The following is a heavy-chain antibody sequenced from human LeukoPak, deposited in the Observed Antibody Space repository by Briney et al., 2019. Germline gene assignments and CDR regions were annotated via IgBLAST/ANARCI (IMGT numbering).Heavy chain of an antibody. V-gene: IGHV1-69*05. J-gene: IGHJ3*02. CDR1: GGTFSSYA. CDR2: IIPIFGTA. CDR3: ARELKVGASAAFDI. D-gene: IGHD1-26*01. Sequence: ASVKVSCKASGGTFSSYAISWVRQAPGQGLEWMGGIIPIFGTANYAQKFQGRVTITTDESTSTAYMELSSLRSEDTAVYYCARELKVGASAAFDIWGQGTMVTVSS.